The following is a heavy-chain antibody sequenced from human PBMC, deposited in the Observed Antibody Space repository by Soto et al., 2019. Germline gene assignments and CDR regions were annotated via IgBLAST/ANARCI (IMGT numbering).Heavy chain of an antibody. J-gene: IGHJ6*02. Sequence: QVQLVQSGAEVKKPGASVKVSCKASGYTFTNYYIHWVRQAPGQGLEWMGWIDGDSGDTKEAQKFQGWVTMTRDTSINTAYMELSRLTSDDTAVYYCARTPNNGRAGVYGMDVWGQGTTVTVSS. D-gene: IGHD2-8*01. CDR3: ARTPNNGRAGVYGMDV. CDR1: GYTFTNYY. CDR2: IDGDSGDT. V-gene: IGHV1-2*04.